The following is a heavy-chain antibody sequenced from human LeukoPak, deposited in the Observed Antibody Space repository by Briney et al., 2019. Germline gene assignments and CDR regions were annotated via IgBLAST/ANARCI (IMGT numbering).Heavy chain of an antibody. D-gene: IGHD6-13*01. J-gene: IGHJ4*02. V-gene: IGHV3-7*03. Sequence: GGSLRLSCAASGFPFSSYSMTWVRRAPGKGLEWVANIKPDGTTKFYVDSVKGRFTISRDNALNSLYLQMNSLRAEDTAIYYCARSIPYGTTWYGRSDYWGQGTLVTVSS. CDR3: ARSIPYGTTWYGRSDY. CDR2: IKPDGTTK. CDR1: GFPFSSYS.